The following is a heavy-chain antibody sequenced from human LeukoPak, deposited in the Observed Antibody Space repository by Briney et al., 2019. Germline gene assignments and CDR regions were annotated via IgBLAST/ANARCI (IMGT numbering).Heavy chain of an antibody. CDR1: GGSISSYY. V-gene: IGHV4-59*01. CDR3: ARGYSYGYRWFDP. Sequence: PSETLSLTCTVSGGSISSYYWGWIRQPPGKGLEWLGYIYSSGSTNYNPSLKSRVTISVDTSKNQFSLKLSSVTAADTAVYYCARGYSYGYRWFDPWGQGTLVTVSS. J-gene: IGHJ5*02. D-gene: IGHD5-18*01. CDR2: IYSSGST.